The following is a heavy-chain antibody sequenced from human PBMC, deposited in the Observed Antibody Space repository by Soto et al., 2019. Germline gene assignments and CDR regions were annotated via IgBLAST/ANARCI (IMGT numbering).Heavy chain of an antibody. J-gene: IGHJ4*02. CDR1: DGSISSYY. D-gene: IGHD2-2*01. V-gene: IGHV4-59*08. Sequence: SETLSLTCTVSDGSISSYYWGWIRQPPGKGLEWIGYIFYTGSTNYNPSLKSRVTISVDTSKNQFSLKLTSVTAADTAVYYCARHSPSVVPAASFDYWGQGTLVTVSS. CDR3: ARHSPSVVPAASFDY. CDR2: IFYTGST.